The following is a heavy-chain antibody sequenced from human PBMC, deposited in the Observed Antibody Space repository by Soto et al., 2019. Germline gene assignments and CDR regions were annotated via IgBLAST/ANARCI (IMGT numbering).Heavy chain of an antibody. CDR2: INNNSGRK. D-gene: IGHD3-22*01. CDR3: AKDGDYEYFDY. CDR1: GCSVRSYT. V-gene: IGHV3-23*01. Sequence: XGSLRLYGAASGCSVRSYTMNWVRQAPGKGLEWVSSINNNSGRKYYADSVKGRFTISRDNSKNTLFLQMNSLKAEDTAVYFCAKDGDYEYFDYWGQGTQVTVSS. J-gene: IGHJ4*02.